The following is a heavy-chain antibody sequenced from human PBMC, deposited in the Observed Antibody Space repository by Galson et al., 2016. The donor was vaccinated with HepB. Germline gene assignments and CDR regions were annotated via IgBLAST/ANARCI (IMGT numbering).Heavy chain of an antibody. CDR3: VTEGGN. D-gene: IGHD3-16*01. CDR1: GFPVTDLS. Sequence: SVKVSCKVSGFPVTDLSIHWVRQAPGKGLEWMGGFELGDGETVHAQKFQGRVTMTEDTSTDTAYMELSRLTSGDTAVYYCVTEGGNWGQGVLVTVSS. V-gene: IGHV1-24*01. CDR2: FELGDGET. J-gene: IGHJ4*02.